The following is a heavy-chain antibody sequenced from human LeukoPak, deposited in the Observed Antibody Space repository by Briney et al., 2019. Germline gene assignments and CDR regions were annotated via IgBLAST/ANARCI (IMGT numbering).Heavy chain of an antibody. V-gene: IGHV3-23*01. CDR3: AKGKYYYGSGSYFDY. CDR2: ISGIGGST. J-gene: IGHJ4*02. CDR1: GFTFSSYA. D-gene: IGHD3-10*01. Sequence: GGSLRLSCAASGFTFSSYAMSWVRQAPGKGLEWVSAISGIGGSTYYADSVKGRFTISRDNSKNTLYLQMNSLRAEDTAVYYCAKGKYYYGSGSYFDYWGQGTLVTVSS.